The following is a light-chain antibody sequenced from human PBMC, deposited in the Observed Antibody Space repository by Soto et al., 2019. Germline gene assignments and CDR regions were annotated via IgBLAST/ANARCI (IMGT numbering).Light chain of an antibody. CDR1: QSISSSH. V-gene: IGKV3-20*01. CDR2: GAS. J-gene: IGKJ1*01. Sequence: EIVLTQSPGTLSLSPGERATLSCRASQSISSSHLAWYRQKPGQAPRLLISGASSRATGIPDRFSGSGSGTDFTLTISRLEPEDFVVYYCQQYGSTPPWTFGQGTKVEIK. CDR3: QQYGSTPPWT.